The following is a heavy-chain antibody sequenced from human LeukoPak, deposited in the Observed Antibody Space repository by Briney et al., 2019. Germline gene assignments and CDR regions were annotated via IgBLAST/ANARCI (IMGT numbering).Heavy chain of an antibody. CDR3: ARGQGSVRRTLYYFDY. Sequence: GGSLRLSCAASGFTFSSYWMSWVRQAPGKGLEWVANIKQDGSEKYYVDSVKGRFTISRDNAKNSLYLQMNSLRAEDTAVYYCARGQGSVRRTLYYFDYWGQGTLVTVSS. J-gene: IGHJ4*02. CDR1: GFTFSSYW. D-gene: IGHD1-26*01. V-gene: IGHV3-7*01. CDR2: IKQDGSEK.